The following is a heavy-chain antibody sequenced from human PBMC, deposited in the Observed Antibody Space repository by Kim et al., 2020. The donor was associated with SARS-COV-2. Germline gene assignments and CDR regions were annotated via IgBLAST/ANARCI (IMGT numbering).Heavy chain of an antibody. Sequence: SETLSLTCTVSGGSISSYYWSWIRQPPGKGLEWIGYIYYSGSTNYNPSLKSRVTISVDTSKNQFSLKLSSVTAADTAVYYCARAPTIRITIFGVVTPDAFDIWGQGTIVTVSS. V-gene: IGHV4-59*01. CDR1: GGSISSYY. J-gene: IGHJ3*02. D-gene: IGHD3-3*01. CDR3: ARAPTIRITIFGVVTPDAFDI. CDR2: IYYSGST.